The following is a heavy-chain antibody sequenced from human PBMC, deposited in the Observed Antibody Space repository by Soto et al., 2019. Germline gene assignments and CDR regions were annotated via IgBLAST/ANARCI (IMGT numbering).Heavy chain of an antibody. J-gene: IGHJ4*02. CDR1: GGSFSGYY. Sequence: QVQLQQWGAGLLKPSETLSLTCAVYGGSFSGYYWSWIRQPPGKGLEWIGEINHSGSTNYNPSLKSRVTISVDTSKNQFSLKLSSVTAADTAVYYCASRTTIFGPPDYWGQGTLVTVSS. V-gene: IGHV4-34*01. CDR2: INHSGST. D-gene: IGHD3-3*01. CDR3: ASRTTIFGPPDY.